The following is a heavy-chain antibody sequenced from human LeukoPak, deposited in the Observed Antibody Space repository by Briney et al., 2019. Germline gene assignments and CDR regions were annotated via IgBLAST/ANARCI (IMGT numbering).Heavy chain of an antibody. CDR2: INPSSGGT. CDR1: GYTFTSYH. CDR3: ARGSGLVTIKEVFDI. J-gene: IGHJ3*02. V-gene: IGHV1-46*01. Sequence: GASVNVSCKASGYTFTSYHMHWVRQAPGQGLEWMGIINPSSGGTSYAQKFQGRVTMTRDTSTSTVNMELRSLRSEDTAVYYCARGSGLVTIKEVFDIWGLGTMVTVSS. D-gene: IGHD3/OR15-3a*01.